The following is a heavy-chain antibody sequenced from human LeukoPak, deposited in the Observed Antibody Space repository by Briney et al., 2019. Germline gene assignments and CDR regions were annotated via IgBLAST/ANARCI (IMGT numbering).Heavy chain of an antibody. CDR2: FDPEDGET. CDR1: GYTLTELS. V-gene: IGHV1-24*01. D-gene: IGHD6-6*01. CDR3: ATATSYSSSPYYMDV. J-gene: IGHJ6*03. Sequence: AASVKVSCNVSGYTLTELSMHWVRQAPGKGLEWMGGFDPEDGETIYAQKFQGRVTMTEDTSTDTAYMELSSLRSEDTAVYYCATATSYSSSPYYMDVWGKGTTVTVSS.